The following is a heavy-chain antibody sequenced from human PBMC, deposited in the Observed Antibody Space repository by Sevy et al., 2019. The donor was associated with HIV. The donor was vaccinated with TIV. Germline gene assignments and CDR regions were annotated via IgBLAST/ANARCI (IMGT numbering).Heavy chain of an antibody. D-gene: IGHD6-13*01. Sequence: GGSLRLSCAASGFTFSSYGMHRVRQAPGKGLEWVAIISYDGSNKYYADSVKGRFTISRDNSKNTLYLQMNSLRAEDTAVYYCAKDRAGIAAAGTAIYYYYSMDVWGQGTTVTVSS. J-gene: IGHJ6*02. CDR1: GFTFSSYG. CDR3: AKDRAGIAAAGTAIYYYYSMDV. CDR2: ISYDGSNK. V-gene: IGHV3-30*18.